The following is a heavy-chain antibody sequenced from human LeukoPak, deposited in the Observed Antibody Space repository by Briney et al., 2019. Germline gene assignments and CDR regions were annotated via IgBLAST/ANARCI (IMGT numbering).Heavy chain of an antibody. V-gene: IGHV3-48*02. D-gene: IGHD3-9*01. CDR2: ISSSSTI. CDR3: AREKGDILTGYQNYYYYGMDV. J-gene: IGHJ6*02. CDR1: GFTFSSYS. Sequence: GGSLRLSCAASGFTFSSYSMNWVRQAPGKGLEWVSYISSSSTIYYADPVKGRFTISRDNAKNSLYLQMNSLRDEDTAVYYCAREKGDILTGYQNYYYYGMDVWGQGTTVTVSS.